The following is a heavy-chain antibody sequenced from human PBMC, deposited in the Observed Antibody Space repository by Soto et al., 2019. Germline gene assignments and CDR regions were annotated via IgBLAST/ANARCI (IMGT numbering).Heavy chain of an antibody. Sequence: GGSLRLSCAASGFTLSGYAMDWVRQAPGKGLEYVSGISSNGVGTYYANSVQGRFTISRDNSKNTVYLQMGSLRPEDMAVYYCARRARPDFYHMDVWGKGTTVTVSS. J-gene: IGHJ6*03. CDR1: GFTLSGYA. CDR3: ARRARPDFYHMDV. V-gene: IGHV3-64*01. CDR2: ISSNGVGT. D-gene: IGHD6-6*01.